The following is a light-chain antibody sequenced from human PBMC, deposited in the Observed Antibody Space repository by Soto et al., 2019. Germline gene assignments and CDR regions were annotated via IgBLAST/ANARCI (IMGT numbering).Light chain of an antibody. J-gene: IGLJ1*01. CDR2: GVS. CDR1: SRDICRYDY. Sequence: QSFLSQPASVSGSPVQSITISCTGTSRDICRYDYFSWYQHHPGKDPQVMIYGVSNRTSGVSYRFSGSKSGNTASLTISGLQAEDEAEYYRSLGTTXSWVVGTGTKVXVX. CDR3: SLGTTXSWV. V-gene: IGLV2-14*01.